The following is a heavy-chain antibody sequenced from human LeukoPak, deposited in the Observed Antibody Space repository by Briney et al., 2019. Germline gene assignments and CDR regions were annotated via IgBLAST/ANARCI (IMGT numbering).Heavy chain of an antibody. CDR3: ARDRITIFGVVIIPVHSFDP. D-gene: IGHD3-3*01. V-gene: IGHV1-2*02. J-gene: IGHJ5*02. CDR1: GYTFTGYY. CDR2: INPNSGGT. Sequence: VASVKVSCKASGYTFTGYYMHWVRQAPGQGLEWMGWINPNSGGTNYAQKFQGRVTMTRDTSISTAYMELSRLRSDDTAVYYCARDRITIFGVVIIPVHSFDPWGQGTLVTVSS.